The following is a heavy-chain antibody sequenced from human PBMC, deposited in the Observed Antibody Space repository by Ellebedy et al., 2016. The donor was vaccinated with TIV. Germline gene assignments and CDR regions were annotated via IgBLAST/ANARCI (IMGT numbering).Heavy chain of an antibody. CDR3: AKKGYSGLTGYYGAFDM. V-gene: IGHV3-9*01. CDR2: IRWNGDII. CDR1: GFLFRDFA. J-gene: IGHJ3*02. D-gene: IGHD3-9*01. Sequence: GGSLRLSXTASGFLFRDFAMHWVRQGPGKGLEWVAGIRWNGDIIGYADSVRGRFTISRDNAEDSLYLEMNSLTAEDSALYYCAKKGYSGLTGYYGAFDMWGQGTMVTVSS.